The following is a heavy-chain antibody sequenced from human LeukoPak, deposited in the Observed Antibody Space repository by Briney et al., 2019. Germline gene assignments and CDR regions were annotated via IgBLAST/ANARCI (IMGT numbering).Heavy chain of an antibody. V-gene: IGHV4-34*01. CDR2: INHSGST. D-gene: IGHD3-10*01. J-gene: IGHJ4*02. Sequence: SETLSLTCAVYGRSFSGYHWSWIRQPPGKGLEWIGEINHSGSTNYNPSLKSRVTISVDTSKNQFSLKLSSVTAADTAVYYCARTRRIRWFGEYIDYWGQGALVTVSS. CDR1: GRSFSGYH. CDR3: ARTRRIRWFGEYIDY.